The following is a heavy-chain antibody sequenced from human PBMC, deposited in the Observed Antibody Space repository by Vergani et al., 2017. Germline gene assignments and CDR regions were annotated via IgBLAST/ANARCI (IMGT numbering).Heavy chain of an antibody. V-gene: IGHV1-8*01. CDR2: MNPNSGNT. CDR3: ARDASSYSSRGFDP. D-gene: IGHD6-19*01. CDR1: GYTFTSYD. J-gene: IGHJ5*02. Sequence: QVQLVQSGAEVKKPGASVKVSCKASGYTFTSYDINWVRQATGQGLEWMGWMNPNSGNTGYAQKFQGRVTMTTDTSTSTAYMELRSLRSDDTAVYYCARDASSYSSRGFDPWGQGTLVTVSS.